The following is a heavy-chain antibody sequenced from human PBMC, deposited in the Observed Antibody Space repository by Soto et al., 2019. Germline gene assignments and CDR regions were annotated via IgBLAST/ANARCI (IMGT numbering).Heavy chain of an antibody. D-gene: IGHD3-22*01. J-gene: IGHJ4*02. V-gene: IGHV3-33*01. CDR1: GFSVNTHV. CDR2: LWYDGSRE. CDR3: ARLTSYDSSGYYCY. Sequence: QVQLVESGGGVVQPGRSLRLSCAASGFSVNTHVIHWIRQAPGKGLEWVAVLWYDGSREYYADSVKGRFTISRDNAKNSLYLQMNSLRAEDTAVYYCARLTSYDSSGYYCYWGQGTLVTVSS.